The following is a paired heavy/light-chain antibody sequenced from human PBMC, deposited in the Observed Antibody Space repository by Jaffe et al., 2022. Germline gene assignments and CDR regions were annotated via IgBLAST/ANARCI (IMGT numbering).Heavy chain of an antibody. D-gene: IGHD6-13*01. V-gene: IGHV1-46*01. CDR1: GYPFTSYY. CDR3: AREKRSTFYFDY. J-gene: IGHJ4*02. CDR2: IYLGTTNT. Sequence: QVQLVQSGAEVKKPGASVTVSCKASGYPFTSYYIHWVRQAPGQGPEWMGLIYLGTTNTRYAQKFQGRVTLTRDTSTSTVYMELSSLKSEDTAVYYCAREKRSTFYFDYWGQGTQVTVSS.
Light chain of an antibody. CDR2: GAS. Sequence: EIVLTQSPGTLSLSPGERATLSCRASQSVSSNSLVWYQQKPGQPPRVLIYGASSRATGIPDRFSGSGSGTDFTLTISRLEPEDFAVYYCQQYVNSLEYTFGQGTKLEIK. J-gene: IGKJ2*01. V-gene: IGKV3-20*01. CDR1: QSVSSNS. CDR3: QQYVNSLEYT.